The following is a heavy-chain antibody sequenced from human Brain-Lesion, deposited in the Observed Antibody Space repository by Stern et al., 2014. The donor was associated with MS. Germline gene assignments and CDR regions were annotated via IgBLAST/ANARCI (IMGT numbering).Heavy chain of an antibody. J-gene: IGHJ5*02. CDR1: GFTFGSCA. D-gene: IGHD2/OR15-2a*01. Sequence: VQLVESGGGVVQPGRPLRLSCVASGFTFGSCAMHWVRQAPGKGLEWVAGVSYDGSNKYYADSVKGRFTISRVNSQNTLYMQMSSLRPEDTAVYYCAKDRQYLTYFFDHWGQGSLVTVSS. V-gene: IGHV3-30*18. CDR3: AKDRQYLTYFFDH. CDR2: VSYDGSNK.